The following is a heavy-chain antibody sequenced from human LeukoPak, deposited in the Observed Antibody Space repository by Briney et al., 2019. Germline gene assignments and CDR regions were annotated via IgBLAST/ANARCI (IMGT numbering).Heavy chain of an antibody. V-gene: IGHV4-59*01. CDR1: GGSISSYY. D-gene: IGHD6-19*01. Sequence: PSETLSLTCTVSGGSISSYYWSWIRQPPGKGLEWIGYIYYSGSTNYNPSLKSRVTISVDTSKNQFSLKLSSVTAADTAVYYCARGSRDQWYYYYYYMDVWGKGTTVTISS. CDR2: IYYSGST. J-gene: IGHJ6*03. CDR3: ARGSRDQWYYYYYYMDV.